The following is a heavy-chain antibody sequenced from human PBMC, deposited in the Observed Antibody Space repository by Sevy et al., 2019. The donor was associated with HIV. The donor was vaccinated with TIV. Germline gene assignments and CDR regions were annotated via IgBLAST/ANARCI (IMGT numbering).Heavy chain of an antibody. Sequence: ASVKVSCKTSGYTFTSYDINWVRQATGQGLEWMGWMSPKSGNTGYAQKFQGRLTMTRNTSISTAYMELSSLRSDDTAVYYCARAGSGWYDHYFDGWGQGTLVTVSS. D-gene: IGHD6-19*01. CDR2: MSPKSGNT. CDR3: ARAGSGWYDHYFDG. J-gene: IGHJ4*02. CDR1: GYTFTSYD. V-gene: IGHV1-8*01.